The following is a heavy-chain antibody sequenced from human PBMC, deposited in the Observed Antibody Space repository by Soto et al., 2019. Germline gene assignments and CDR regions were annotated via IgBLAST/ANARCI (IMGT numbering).Heavy chain of an antibody. CDR2: IFYTGNT. Sequence: SETLSLTCNVSSGPISIYYLSWIRQSPGKGLEWICQIFYTGNTNYNPSLKSRVTMSVDIPKKQFSLKLRSVTTAETAIYFCARNNVRGVSNSYNWMDPWGQGTLVTVSS. CDR1: SGPISIYY. D-gene: IGHD3-10*01. V-gene: IGHV4-59*01. J-gene: IGHJ5*02. CDR3: ARNNVRGVSNSYNWMDP.